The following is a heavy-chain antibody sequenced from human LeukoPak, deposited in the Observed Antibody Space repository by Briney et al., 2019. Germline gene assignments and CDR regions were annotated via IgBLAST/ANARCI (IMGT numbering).Heavy chain of an antibody. D-gene: IGHD3-3*01. Sequence: SETLSLTCTVSGGSISTYYWSWMRQPPGRGLEWIGYIYYSGSTNHNPSLQSRVTISVDTSKNQFSLKLNSVTAADTAVYYCARGGVPGGFYGSFDYWGQGTLISVSS. CDR2: IYYSGST. J-gene: IGHJ4*02. CDR3: ARGGVPGGFYGSFDY. CDR1: GGSISTYY. V-gene: IGHV4-59*01.